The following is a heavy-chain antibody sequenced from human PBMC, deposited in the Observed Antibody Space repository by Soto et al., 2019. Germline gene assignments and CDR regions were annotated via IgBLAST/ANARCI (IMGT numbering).Heavy chain of an antibody. CDR1: GFTFSDHS. Sequence: QLVESGGGLVQPGGSLRLSCAASGFTFSDHSMDWVRQAPGKGLEWVGRIRNKANTYTTDHAASVKGRFTISRDDSKNSVFLQMNSLKTEDSAVYYCTSGFCSGVSCYSADFGYWGQGTLVTVSS. CDR3: TSGFCSGVSCYSADFGY. V-gene: IGHV3-72*01. CDR2: IRNKANTYTT. J-gene: IGHJ4*02. D-gene: IGHD2-15*01.